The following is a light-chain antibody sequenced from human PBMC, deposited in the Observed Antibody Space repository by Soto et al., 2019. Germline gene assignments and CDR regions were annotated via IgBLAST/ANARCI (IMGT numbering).Light chain of an antibody. CDR2: AAS. J-gene: IGKJ5*01. V-gene: IGKV1D-12*01. Sequence: DIQITQSPSSVSASVGDRVTITCRASQGISSWLVWYQQKPGKAPKLLIYAASSLQSGVPSRFSGSGSGTDFTLTISSLQPEDFATYYCQQANSFPLTFGQGTRLEIK. CDR3: QQANSFPLT. CDR1: QGISSW.